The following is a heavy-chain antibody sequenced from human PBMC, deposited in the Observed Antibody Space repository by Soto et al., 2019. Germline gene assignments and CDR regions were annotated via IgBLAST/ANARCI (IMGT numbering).Heavy chain of an antibody. J-gene: IGHJ4*02. D-gene: IGHD6-19*01. CDR1: GFTFSSYI. CDR3: ARIRSSGWAAGYFDY. V-gene: IGHV3-21*01. Sequence: EVQLVESGGGLVKPGGSLRLSCAASGFTFSSYIMNWVRQAPGEGLEWVSSISSSSSYIYYADSVKGRFTISRDNAKNSLYLQMNSLRAEDTAVYYCARIRSSGWAAGYFDYWGQGTLVTVST. CDR2: ISSSSSYI.